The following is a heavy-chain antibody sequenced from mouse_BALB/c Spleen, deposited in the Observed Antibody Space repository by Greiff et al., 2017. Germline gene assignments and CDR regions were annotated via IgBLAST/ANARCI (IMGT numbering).Heavy chain of an antibody. Sequence: VQLQQSGAELVRPGSSVKISCKASGYAFSSYWMNWVKQRPGQGLEWIGQIYPGDGDTNYNGKFKGKATLTADKSSSTAYMQLSSLTSEDSAVYFCARGGYGNYNYFDYWGQGTSLTVSS. V-gene: IGHV1-80*01. CDR3: ARGGYGNYNYFDY. CDR1: GYAFSSYW. D-gene: IGHD2-1*01. J-gene: IGHJ2*02. CDR2: IYPGDGDT.